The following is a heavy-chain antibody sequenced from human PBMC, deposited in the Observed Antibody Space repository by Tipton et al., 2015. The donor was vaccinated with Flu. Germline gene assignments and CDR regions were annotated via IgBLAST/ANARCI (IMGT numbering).Heavy chain of an antibody. J-gene: IGHJ4*02. D-gene: IGHD5-24*01. CDR2: IYYSGST. Sequence: TLSLTCTVSGDSVSSGRYYWSWLRQTPGKGLEWIGYIYYSGSTTYNPSLRTRVNISIDTSKKQFSLEVSSVITADTAMYYCARVPFGDGYDYYFDFWGQGIRVTVSS. CDR3: ARVPFGDGYDYYFDF. CDR1: GDSVSSGRYY. V-gene: IGHV4-61*01.